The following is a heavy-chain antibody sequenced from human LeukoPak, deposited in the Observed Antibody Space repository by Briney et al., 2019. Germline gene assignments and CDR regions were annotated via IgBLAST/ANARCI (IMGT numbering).Heavy chain of an antibody. CDR2: ISGSGGST. D-gene: IGHD5-24*01. Sequence: GGSLRLSCAASGFTFSSYATSWVRQAPGKGLEWVSAISGSGGSTYYADSVRGRFTISRDNSKNTLYLQMNSLRAEDTAVYYCAKPLRDGYNVDAFDIWGQGTMVTVSS. J-gene: IGHJ3*02. V-gene: IGHV3-23*01. CDR1: GFTFSSYA. CDR3: AKPLRDGYNVDAFDI.